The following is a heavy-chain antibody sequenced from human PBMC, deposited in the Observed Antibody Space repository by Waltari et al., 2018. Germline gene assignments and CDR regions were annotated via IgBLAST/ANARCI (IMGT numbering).Heavy chain of an antibody. D-gene: IGHD2-15*01. Sequence: EVQLLESGGDLVQPGGSLRLSCTVSGFTFSLFAMRWVRQAPGKGPEWVSAITGSGGTTYYADSVKGRFTISRDNSKNTVYLQMNNLRAEDTAVYYCAKDRKGGNPNDAFDIWGQGTMVTVSS. J-gene: IGHJ3*02. CDR2: ITGSGGTT. V-gene: IGHV3-23*01. CDR1: GFTFSLFA. CDR3: AKDRKGGNPNDAFDI.